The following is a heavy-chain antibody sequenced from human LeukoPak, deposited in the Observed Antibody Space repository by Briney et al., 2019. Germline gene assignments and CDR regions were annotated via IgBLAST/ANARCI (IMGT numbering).Heavy chain of an antibody. J-gene: IGHJ4*02. D-gene: IGHD6-19*01. CDR1: GFTFSSYA. V-gene: IGHV3-23*01. CDR3: AKLPVAGLYFDY. CDR2: ISGSGGST. Sequence: GGSLRLSCAASGFTFSSYAMSWVRQAPGKGLEWISAISGSGGSTYYVDSVKGRFTISRDNSKNTLYLQMNSLRVEDTAVYYCAKLPVAGLYFDYWGQGTLVTLSS.